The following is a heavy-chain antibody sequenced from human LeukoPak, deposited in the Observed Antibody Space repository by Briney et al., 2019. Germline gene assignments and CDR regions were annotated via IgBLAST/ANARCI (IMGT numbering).Heavy chain of an antibody. CDR1: GGSFSGYY. CDR2: INHSGST. CDR3: ASWYDAFDI. J-gene: IGHJ3*02. D-gene: IGHD6-13*01. V-gene: IGHV4-34*01. Sequence: SETLSLTCAVYGGSFSGYYWSWIRQPPGKGLEWVGEINHSGSTNYNPSLKSRVTISVDTSKNQFSLKLSSVTAADTAVYYCASWYDAFDIWGQGTMVTVSS.